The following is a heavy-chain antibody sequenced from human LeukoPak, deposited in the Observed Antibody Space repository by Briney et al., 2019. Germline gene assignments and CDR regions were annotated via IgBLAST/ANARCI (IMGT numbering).Heavy chain of an antibody. D-gene: IGHD3-3*01. V-gene: IGHV1-2*02. J-gene: IGHJ4*02. CDR2: INPNSGGT. Sequence: ASVKVSYKASGYTFTGYYMHWVRQAPGQGLEWMGWINPNSGGTNYAQKFQGRVTMTRDTSISTAYMELSRLRSDDTAVYYCARDGVIITEYYFDYWGQGTLVTVSS. CDR1: GYTFTGYY. CDR3: ARDGVIITEYYFDY.